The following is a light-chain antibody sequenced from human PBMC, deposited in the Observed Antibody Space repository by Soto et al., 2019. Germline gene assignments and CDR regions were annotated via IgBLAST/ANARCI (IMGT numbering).Light chain of an antibody. J-gene: IGKJ1*01. CDR1: QSISSY. V-gene: IGKV1-39*01. Sequence: DIQMTQSPSSLSASVGDRVTITCRASQSISSYLNWYQQKPGKAPKLLIYAAPSLQSGVPSKFSGRGSGTDFTLTISSLQPEDFATYYCQQSYSTPWTFGPGTKVDIK. CDR3: QQSYSTPWT. CDR2: AAP.